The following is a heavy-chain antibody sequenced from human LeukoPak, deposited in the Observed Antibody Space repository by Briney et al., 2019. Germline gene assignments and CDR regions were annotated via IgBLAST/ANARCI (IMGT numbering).Heavy chain of an antibody. CDR2: IYYSGST. CDR1: GGSISSSSYY. V-gene: IGHV4-39*01. Sequence: SETLSLTXTVSGGSISSSSYYWGWIRQPPGKGLEWIGSIYYSGSTYYNPSLKSRVTISVDTSKNQFSLKLSSVTAADTAVYYCARHPDYDFWSGPLGYYYMDVWGKGTTVTVSS. CDR3: ARHPDYDFWSGPLGYYYMDV. J-gene: IGHJ6*03. D-gene: IGHD3-3*01.